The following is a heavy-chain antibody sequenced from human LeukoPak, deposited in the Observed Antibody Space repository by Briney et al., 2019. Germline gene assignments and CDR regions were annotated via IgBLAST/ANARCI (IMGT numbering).Heavy chain of an antibody. V-gene: IGHV3-30*02. CDR1: GFTFNNYG. CDR2: IRYDGRNK. CDR3: ARVTPYGYLVDY. Sequence: GGSLRLSCAASGFTFNNYGMHWVRQAPGKGLEWVAFIRYDGRNKYYADSVKGRFTISRDNSKNTLYLQMNSLRAEDTAVYYCARVTPYGYLVDYWGQGTLVTVSS. J-gene: IGHJ4*02. D-gene: IGHD5-18*01.